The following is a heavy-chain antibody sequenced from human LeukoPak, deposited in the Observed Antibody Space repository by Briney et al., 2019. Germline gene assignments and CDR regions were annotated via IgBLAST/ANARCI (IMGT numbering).Heavy chain of an antibody. Sequence: SETLSLTCAVYGGSFSGYYWSWIRQPPGKGLEWIGEINHSGSTNYNPSLKSRVTISVDTSKNQFSLKLSSVTAADTAVHYCARIFFRGGSYFRVSANAFDIWGQGTMVTVSS. D-gene: IGHD1-26*01. CDR2: INHSGST. CDR1: GGSFSGYY. CDR3: ARIFFRGGSYFRVSANAFDI. V-gene: IGHV4-34*01. J-gene: IGHJ3*02.